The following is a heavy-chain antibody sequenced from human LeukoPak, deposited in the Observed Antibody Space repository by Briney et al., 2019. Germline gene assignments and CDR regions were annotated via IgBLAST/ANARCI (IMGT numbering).Heavy chain of an antibody. V-gene: IGHV4-34*01. Sequence: SETLSLTCTVSGGSISSYYWSWIRQPPGKGLEWIGEINHSGSTNYNPSLKSRVTISVDTSKNQFSLKLSSVTAADTAVYYCARTYGCSSTSCYDSDWFDPWGQGTLVTVSS. D-gene: IGHD2-2*01. J-gene: IGHJ5*02. CDR3: ARTYGCSSTSCYDSDWFDP. CDR2: INHSGST. CDR1: GGSISSYY.